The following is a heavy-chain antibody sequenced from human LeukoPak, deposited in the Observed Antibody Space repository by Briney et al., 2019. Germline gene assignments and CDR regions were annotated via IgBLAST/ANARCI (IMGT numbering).Heavy chain of an antibody. V-gene: IGHV3-7*04. CDR3: AKDFWSGYKAFDI. Sequence: GGSLRLSCAASGFTFTNYWMSWVRQAPGKGLELVANIKQDRSEKYYVDSVKGRFTISRDNAKNSLYLQMNSLRAEDTAVYYCAKDFWSGYKAFDIWGQGTMVTVSS. D-gene: IGHD3-3*01. CDR2: IKQDRSEK. CDR1: GFTFTNYW. J-gene: IGHJ3*02.